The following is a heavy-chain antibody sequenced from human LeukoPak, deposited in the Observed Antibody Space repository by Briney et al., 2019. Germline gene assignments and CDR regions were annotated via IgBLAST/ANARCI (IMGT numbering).Heavy chain of an antibody. V-gene: IGHV1-69*04. CDR3: ARVRDGNWFDP. CDR1: GGTFSSYA. D-gene: IGHD5-24*01. CDR2: IIPIFGIA. Sequence: GSSVTVTCTASGGTFSSYAISWVRQARGQGLEWMGRIIPIFGIANYAQKFQGRVTINADKSTSTAYMQLSSLRPEDTAVYYCARVRDGNWFDPWGQGTLVTVSS. J-gene: IGHJ5*02.